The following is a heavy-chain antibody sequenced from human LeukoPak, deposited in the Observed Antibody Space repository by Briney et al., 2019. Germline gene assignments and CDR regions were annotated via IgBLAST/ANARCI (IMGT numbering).Heavy chain of an antibody. V-gene: IGHV3-48*04. J-gene: IGHJ4*02. Sequence: PGGSLRLSCAASGFTFSSYAMIWVRQAPGKGLEWVSDISTSGTTIYYADSVKGRFTISRDNAKNSLYLQMNSLRAEDTAVYYCARVQLERLRPYYFDYWGQGTLVTVSS. D-gene: IGHD1-1*01. CDR1: GFTFSSYA. CDR2: ISTSGTTI. CDR3: ARVQLERLRPYYFDY.